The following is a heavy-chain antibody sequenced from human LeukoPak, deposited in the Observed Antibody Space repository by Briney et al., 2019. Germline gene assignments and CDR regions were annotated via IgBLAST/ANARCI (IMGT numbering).Heavy chain of an antibody. CDR3: AKGNGWNPANDAFDT. Sequence: GGSLRLSCAASGFYFGSYGMHWVRQAPGKGLEWVAFIRYDGSNEYYAASVQGRFTVSRDNSKNILYLQITSLNFDDTAVYYCAKGNGWNPANDAFDTWGQGTVVTVSS. J-gene: IGHJ3*02. D-gene: IGHD1-1*01. V-gene: IGHV3-30*02. CDR2: IRYDGSNE. CDR1: GFYFGSYG.